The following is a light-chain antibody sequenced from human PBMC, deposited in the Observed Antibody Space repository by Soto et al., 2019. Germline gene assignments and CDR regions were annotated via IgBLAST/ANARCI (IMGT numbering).Light chain of an antibody. CDR2: AAT. V-gene: IGKV1-12*01. Sequence: DIQMTQSPSSVSASVGDTVTITCRASQDINSRLAWFQQQPGRPPKYVIQAATMLQSGFPSRFAGSGSGRDFTLTIHTLQPKDSATYYCLQVANFPRTFGQGTKVE. CDR3: LQVANFPRT. J-gene: IGKJ1*01. CDR1: QDINSR.